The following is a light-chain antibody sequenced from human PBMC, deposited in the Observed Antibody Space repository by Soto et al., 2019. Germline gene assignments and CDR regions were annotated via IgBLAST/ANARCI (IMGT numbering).Light chain of an antibody. J-gene: IGLJ2*01. CDR1: DIASKS. Sequence: SYELTQSPSVSVAPGKTATITCGGNDIASKSVHWYQQKPGQAPVLVIYSDNDRPSGIPERFSGSHSGNTATLIISRVEAGDEADYYCHVWDSSRDHEVFGGGTKVTVL. CDR2: SDN. CDR3: HVWDSSRDHEV. V-gene: IGLV3-21*04.